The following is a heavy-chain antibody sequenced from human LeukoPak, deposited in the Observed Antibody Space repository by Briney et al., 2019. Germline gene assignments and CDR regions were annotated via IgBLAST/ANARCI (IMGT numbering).Heavy chain of an antibody. D-gene: IGHD2-21*01. V-gene: IGHV1-18*01. CDR3: ARREGYCGGDCYGYFGY. J-gene: IGHJ4*02. CDR2: ITANNGNT. Sequence: ASVRVSCKASGYTFTSYGISWVRQTPGQGLEWMGWITANNGNTKYAQKLQGRVTMTTDTSTRTAYVELRSLRTDDTAVYYCARREGYCGGDCYGYFGYWGQGTPVTVSS. CDR1: GYTFTSYG.